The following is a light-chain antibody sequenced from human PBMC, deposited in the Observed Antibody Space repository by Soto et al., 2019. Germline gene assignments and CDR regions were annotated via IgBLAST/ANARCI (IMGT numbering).Light chain of an antibody. J-gene: IGKJ3*01. Sequence: DIQMTQSPSSLSASVGDRVTITCRASQSINNYLNWYQQKPGKAPNILIYAASSLQSGVPSRFSGSGSGTEFNLTNSSLQPEDFATYYCQQRYSITAFGPGTKVDIK. CDR3: QQRYSITA. CDR2: AAS. CDR1: QSINNY. V-gene: IGKV1-39*01.